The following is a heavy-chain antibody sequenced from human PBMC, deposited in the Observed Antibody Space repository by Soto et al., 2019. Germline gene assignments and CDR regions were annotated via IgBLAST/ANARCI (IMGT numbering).Heavy chain of an antibody. CDR3: ARVPYDSTGYFNDY. V-gene: IGHV3-7*01. CDR2: IKQNGAET. CDR1: GFTFGRHW. D-gene: IGHD3-22*01. Sequence: EVQLVESGGALVQPGGTLRLSCAASGFTFGRHWMSWVRQAPGKGLEWVANIKQNGAETYYAHHVQGRFTISRDNIKSILYLQMSGLRGDDTAVYSCARVPYDSTGYFNDYWGQGTLVSVSS. J-gene: IGHJ4*02.